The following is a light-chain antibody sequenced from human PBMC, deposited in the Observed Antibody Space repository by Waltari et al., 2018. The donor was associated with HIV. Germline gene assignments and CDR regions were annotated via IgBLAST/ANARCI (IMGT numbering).Light chain of an antibody. Sequence: SSALTQDPAVSVALGQTVRITCQGDRLRRYYASWYQQKPGQAPILVIYGKNNRPSGIPDRFSGSSSGNTASLTITGAQAEDEADYYCNSRDSSGNHLVFGGGTKLTVL. CDR3: NSRDSSGNHLV. V-gene: IGLV3-19*01. J-gene: IGLJ2*01. CDR1: RLRRYY. CDR2: GKN.